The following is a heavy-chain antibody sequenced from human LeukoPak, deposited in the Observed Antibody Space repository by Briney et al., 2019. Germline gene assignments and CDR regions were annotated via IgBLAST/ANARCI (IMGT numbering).Heavy chain of an antibody. CDR1: GFTFSGSA. D-gene: IGHD3-10*01. J-gene: IGHJ4*02. CDR2: IRSKANSYAT. V-gene: IGHV3-73*01. CDR3: TRHVYGSGSYHQVSGDY. Sequence: PGGSLRLSCAASGFTFSGSAKHWVRQASGKGLEWVGRIRSKANSYATAYAASVKGRFTISRDDSKNTAYLQMNSLKTEDTAVYYCTRHVYGSGSYHQVSGDYWGQGTLATVSS.